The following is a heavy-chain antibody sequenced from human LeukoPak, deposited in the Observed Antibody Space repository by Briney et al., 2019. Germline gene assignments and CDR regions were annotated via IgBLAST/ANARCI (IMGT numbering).Heavy chain of an antibody. V-gene: IGHV3-48*02. Sequence: GGSLRLSCAASGFTFSTYSMNWVRQAPGKGLEWISYISTSSDTIYYADSVKGRFTISRDNIKNSLYLQMNSLRDEDTAVYYCARDMFTNTWYVLDYWGQGTLVTVSS. D-gene: IGHD6-13*01. CDR2: ISTSSDTI. J-gene: IGHJ4*02. CDR3: ARDMFTNTWYVLDY. CDR1: GFTFSTYS.